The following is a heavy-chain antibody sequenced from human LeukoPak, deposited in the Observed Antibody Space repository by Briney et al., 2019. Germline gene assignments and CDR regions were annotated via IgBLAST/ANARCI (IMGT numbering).Heavy chain of an antibody. J-gene: IGHJ4*02. Sequence: SETLSLTCAVYGGSFSGYYLSWIRQPPGKGLEWIGEINHSGSTNYNPSLKSRVTISVDTSKNQFSLNLSSVTAADTAVYYCARGSGDYWGQGTLVTVSS. CDR3: ARGSGDY. CDR2: INHSGST. V-gene: IGHV4-34*01. CDR1: GGSFSGYY.